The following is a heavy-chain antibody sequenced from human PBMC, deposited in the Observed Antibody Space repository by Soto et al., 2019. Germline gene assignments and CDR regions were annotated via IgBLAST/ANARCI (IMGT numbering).Heavy chain of an antibody. Sequence: GGSLRLSCAASGFTFSSYAMSWVRQAPGKGLEWVSAISGSGGSTYYADSVKGRFTISRDNSKNTLYLQMNSLRAEDTAVYYCAKTLTSYYEDYYYYGMDVWGQGTTVTVSS. V-gene: IGHV3-23*01. D-gene: IGHD3-10*01. CDR3: AKTLTSYYEDYYYYGMDV. CDR1: GFTFSSYA. J-gene: IGHJ6*02. CDR2: ISGSGGST.